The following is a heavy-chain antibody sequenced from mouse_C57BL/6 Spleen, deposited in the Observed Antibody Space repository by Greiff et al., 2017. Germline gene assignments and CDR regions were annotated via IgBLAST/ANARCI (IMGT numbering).Heavy chain of an antibody. J-gene: IGHJ2*01. CDR3: ARGEAYYYGSSYGYYFDY. CDR1: GYAFSSSW. CDR2: IYPGDGDT. D-gene: IGHD1-1*01. V-gene: IGHV1-82*01. Sequence: QVHVKQSGPELVKPGASVKISCKASGYAFSSSWMNWVKQRPGKGLEWIGRIYPGDGDTNYNGKFKGKATLTADKSSSTAYMQLSSLTSEDSAVYFCARGEAYYYGSSYGYYFDYWGQGTTLTVSS.